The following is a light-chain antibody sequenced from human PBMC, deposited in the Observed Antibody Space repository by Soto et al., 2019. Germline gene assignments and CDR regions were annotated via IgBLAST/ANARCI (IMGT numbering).Light chain of an antibody. J-gene: IGLJ1*01. CDR2: EVS. CDR1: XXXXGGYNY. Sequence: QSVLTQPASVSGSPGQSITISCTXTXXXXGGYNYVSWYQQHPGKAPKLMIYEVSDRPSRVSNRFSGSKSGNTASLTISGLQAEGEADYYCSSYTRSSTSYVFGTGTKLTVL. V-gene: IGLV2-14*01. CDR3: SSYTRSSTSYV.